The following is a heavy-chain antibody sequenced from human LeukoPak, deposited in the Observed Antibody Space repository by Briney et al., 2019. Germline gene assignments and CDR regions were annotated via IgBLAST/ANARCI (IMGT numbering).Heavy chain of an antibody. CDR1: GFTLSSYW. Sequence: GGSLRLSCAASGFTLSSYWMSWVRQAPGKGLEWVASIKQDGSAKYYVDSVKSRFTISRDNPKNSVYLQMSSLRAEDTAVYYCVRDSYSSSWSGLFDYWGQGTLVTVSS. CDR2: IKQDGSAK. J-gene: IGHJ4*02. V-gene: IGHV3-7*01. D-gene: IGHD6-13*01. CDR3: VRDSYSSSWSGLFDY.